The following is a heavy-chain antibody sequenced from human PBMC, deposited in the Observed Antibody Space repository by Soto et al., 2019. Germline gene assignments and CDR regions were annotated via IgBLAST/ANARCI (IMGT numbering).Heavy chain of an antibody. CDR2: IKQDGSEK. CDR3: ARDKAYCGGDCYSDY. V-gene: IGHV3-7*01. D-gene: IGHD2-21*02. CDR1: GFTFSSYW. J-gene: IGHJ4*02. Sequence: PGGSLRLSCAASGFTFSSYWMSWVRQAPGKGLEWVANIKQDGSEKYYVDSVKGRFTISRDNAKNSLYLQMNSLRAEDTAVYYCARDKAYCGGDCYSDYWGQGTLVTVSS.